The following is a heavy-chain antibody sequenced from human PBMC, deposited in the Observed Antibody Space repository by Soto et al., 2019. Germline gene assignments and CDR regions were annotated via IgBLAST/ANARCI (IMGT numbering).Heavy chain of an antibody. Sequence: GGSLRLSCAVSGFTVSSNSITWVRQAPGQGLEWVSVLHSDVSTYYVDSVKGRFVTSRDNSKNTVYLQMNSLRAEDTAIYYCARELGGSWYNWFDPWGQGTLVTVSS. D-gene: IGHD2-15*01. J-gene: IGHJ5*02. CDR3: ARELGGSWYNWFDP. V-gene: IGHV3-53*01. CDR1: GFTVSSNS. CDR2: LHSDVST.